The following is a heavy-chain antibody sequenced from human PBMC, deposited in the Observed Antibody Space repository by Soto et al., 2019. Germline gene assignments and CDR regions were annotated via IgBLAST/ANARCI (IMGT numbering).Heavy chain of an antibody. CDR1: GFTVSSSA. V-gene: IGHV3-73*01. J-gene: IGHJ6*02. CDR2: IRSKANSYAT. CDR3: TRLAGTSYGMDV. D-gene: IGHD1-7*01. Sequence: HPGGPIRLSCASSGFTVSSSAMHWFRQTSGKGLEWVGRIRSKANSYATAYAASVKGRFTISRDDSKNTAYLQMNSLKTEDTAVYYCTRLAGTSYGMDVWGQGTTVTVSS.